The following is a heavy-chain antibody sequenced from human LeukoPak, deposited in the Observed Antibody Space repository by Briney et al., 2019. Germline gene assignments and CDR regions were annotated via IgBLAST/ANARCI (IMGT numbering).Heavy chain of an antibody. V-gene: IGHV1-69*13. CDR3: ARDFRDTAYSSNWQQNYYRDYGMDV. D-gene: IGHD6-13*01. CDR2: ITPIFGTT. Sequence: GASVKVSCKVSGGTFSTYAFSWVRQAPGQGLEWMGGITPIFGTTNYAQKFQGRVTITADESSNTAYMELSSLTSEDTAVFYCARDFRDTAYSSNWQQNYYRDYGMDVWGQGTTVTVSS. CDR1: GGTFSTYA. J-gene: IGHJ6*02.